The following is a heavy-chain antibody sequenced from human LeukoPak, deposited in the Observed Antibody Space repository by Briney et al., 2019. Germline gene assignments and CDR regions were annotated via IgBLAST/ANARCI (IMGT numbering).Heavy chain of an antibody. CDR3: AREGLSFGITGTTIDY. Sequence: GGSLRLSCAASGFTFSSYAMSWVRQAPGKGLEWVSYISSSGSTIYYADSVRGRFTISRDNAKNSLYLQMNSLRAEDTAVYYCAREGLSFGITGTTIDYWGQGTLVTVSS. D-gene: IGHD1-20*01. CDR1: GFTFSSYA. V-gene: IGHV3-48*04. CDR2: ISSSGSTI. J-gene: IGHJ4*02.